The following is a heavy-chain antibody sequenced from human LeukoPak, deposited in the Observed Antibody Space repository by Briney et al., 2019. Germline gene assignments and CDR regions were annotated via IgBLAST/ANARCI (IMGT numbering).Heavy chain of an antibody. V-gene: IGHV3-66*02. CDR2: ISGGDYT. CDR1: GFTFSDYG. D-gene: IGHD1-26*01. CDR3: ARDGGGSPDY. J-gene: IGHJ4*02. Sequence: GGSLRLSCVASGFTFSDYGMIWVRQAPGKGLEWVSGISGGDYTEHADSVKGRFTISRDNSKNTLYLQMGSLSAEDMAVYYCARDGGGSPDYWGQGTLVTVSS.